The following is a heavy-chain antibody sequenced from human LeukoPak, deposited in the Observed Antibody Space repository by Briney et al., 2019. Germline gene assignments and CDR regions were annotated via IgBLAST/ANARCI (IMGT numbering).Heavy chain of an antibody. D-gene: IGHD2-2*01. V-gene: IGHV4-34*01. CDR2: INHSGST. Sequence: SETLSLTCAVYGGSFSGYYWSWTRQPPGKGLEWIGEINHSGSTNYNPSLKSRVTISVDTSKNQFSLKLSSVTAADTAVYYCARGGRLMNIVVVPAARPPTSTNWFDPWGQGTLVTVSS. CDR3: ARGGRLMNIVVVPAARPPTSTNWFDP. J-gene: IGHJ5*02. CDR1: GGSFSGYY.